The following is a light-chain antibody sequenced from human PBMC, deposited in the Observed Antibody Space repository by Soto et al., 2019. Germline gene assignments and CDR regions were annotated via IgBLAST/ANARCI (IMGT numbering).Light chain of an antibody. CDR2: EVS. J-gene: IGLJ1*01. CDR3: SSYAGSNNLGV. CDR1: SSDVGGYNY. V-gene: IGLV2-8*01. Sequence: QSVLTQPPSASGSPGQSVTISCTGTSSDVGGYNYVSWYQQHPGKANKLMIYEVSKRPSGVPDRFSGSKSGNTASLTVSGLQAEDEADYYCSSYAGSNNLGVFGTGTKVTVL.